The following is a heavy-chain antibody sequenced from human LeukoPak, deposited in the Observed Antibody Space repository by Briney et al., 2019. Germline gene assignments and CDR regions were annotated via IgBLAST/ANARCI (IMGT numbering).Heavy chain of an antibody. CDR2: IISSGDVT. CDR1: GFPFSSYA. V-gene: IGHV3-23*01. CDR3: AKNAGYSYGLYYFDY. J-gene: IGHJ4*02. Sequence: PGGSLRLSCAASGFPFSSYAMSWVRQAPGKGLEWVSSIISSGDVTYYADSLKGRFTISRDNSKNTVYLQMDSLRAEDSAIYYCAKNAGYSYGLYYFDYWGQGTLVTVSS. D-gene: IGHD5-18*01.